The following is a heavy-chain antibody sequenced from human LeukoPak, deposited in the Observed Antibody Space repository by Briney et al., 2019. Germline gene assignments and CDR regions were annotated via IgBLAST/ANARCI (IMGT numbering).Heavy chain of an antibody. CDR1: GFTVSSNF. J-gene: IGHJ4*02. Sequence: GSLRLSCAASGFTVSSNFMSWVRQAPGKELEWVSVMYSGGSTYYADSVKGRFTISRDNSKNTLYLQMNSLRVEDTAVYYCARKYCSSTGCLFDYWGQGTLVTVSS. D-gene: IGHD2-2*01. V-gene: IGHV3-66*01. CDR3: ARKYCSSTGCLFDY. CDR2: MYSGGST.